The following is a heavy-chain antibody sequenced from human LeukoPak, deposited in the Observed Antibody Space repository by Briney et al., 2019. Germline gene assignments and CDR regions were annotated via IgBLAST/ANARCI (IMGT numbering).Heavy chain of an antibody. D-gene: IGHD2-2*02. V-gene: IGHV4-31*03. CDR2: IYYSGST. CDR3: ARERVETGYCSSTSCYRVYWFDP. Sequence: PSQTLSLTCTVSGGSISSGGYYWSWIRQHPGKGLEWIGYIYYSGSTYYNPSLKSRVTMSVDTSKNQFSLKLSSVTAADTAVYYCARERVETGYCSSTSCYRVYWFDPWGQGTLVTVSS. J-gene: IGHJ5*02. CDR1: GGSISSGGYY.